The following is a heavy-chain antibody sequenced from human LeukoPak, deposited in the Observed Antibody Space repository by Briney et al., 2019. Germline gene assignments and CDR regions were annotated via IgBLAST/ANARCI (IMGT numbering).Heavy chain of an antibody. CDR2: ISGSGGGT. CDR1: GCTFSSYG. CDR3: AKDLDYYDSSGYYSPDFCDI. V-gene: IGHV3-23*01. J-gene: IGHJ3*02. Sequence: GGSLRLSCAASGCTFSSYGMSWVRQAPGQGLGWVSAISGSGGGTYYADSVNGRFTTSRDNSKNTLYLQMNSLRAEDTAVYYCAKDLDYYDSSGYYSPDFCDIWGQGTMVTVSS. D-gene: IGHD3-22*01.